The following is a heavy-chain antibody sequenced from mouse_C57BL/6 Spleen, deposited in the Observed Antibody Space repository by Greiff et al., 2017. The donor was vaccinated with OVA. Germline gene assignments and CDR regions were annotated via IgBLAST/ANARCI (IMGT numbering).Heavy chain of an antibody. J-gene: IGHJ2*01. CDR2: ISDGGSYT. V-gene: IGHV5-4*01. Sequence: DVKLVESGGGLVKPGGSLKLSCAASGFTFSSYAMSWVRQTPEKRLEWVATISDGGSYTYYPDNVKGRFTISRDNAKNNLYLQMSHLKSEDTAMYYCARDITHYFDYWGQGTTLTVSS. D-gene: IGHD1-2*01. CDR1: GFTFSSYA. CDR3: ARDITHYFDY.